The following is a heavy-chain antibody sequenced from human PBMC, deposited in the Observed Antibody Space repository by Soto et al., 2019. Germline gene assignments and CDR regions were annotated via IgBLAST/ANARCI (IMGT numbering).Heavy chain of an antibody. CDR3: ARTGPSNTLDY. D-gene: IGHD2-2*01. V-gene: IGHV3-30-3*01. CDR1: GFTFSSYA. CDR2: ISYDGSNK. J-gene: IGHJ4*02. Sequence: WVLRLSCAASGFTFSSYAMHWVRQAPGKGLEWVAVISYDGSNKYYADSVKGRFTISRDNSKNTLYLQMNSLRAEDTAVYYCARTGPSNTLDYWGQGTLVTVSS.